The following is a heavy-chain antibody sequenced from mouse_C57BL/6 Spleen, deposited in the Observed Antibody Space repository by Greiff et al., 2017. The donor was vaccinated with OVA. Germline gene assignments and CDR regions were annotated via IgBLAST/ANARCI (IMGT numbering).Heavy chain of an antibody. D-gene: IGHD2-5*01. Sequence: VQLQQPGAELVKPGASVKLSCKASGYTFTSYWMHWVKQRPGQGLEWIGMIHPNSGSTNYNEKFKSKATLTVDKSSSTAYMQLSSLTSEDSAVYYCARRSNYDNWFAYWGQGTLVTVSA. CDR3: ARRSNYDNWFAY. CDR1: GYTFTSYW. V-gene: IGHV1-64*01. J-gene: IGHJ3*01. CDR2: IHPNSGST.